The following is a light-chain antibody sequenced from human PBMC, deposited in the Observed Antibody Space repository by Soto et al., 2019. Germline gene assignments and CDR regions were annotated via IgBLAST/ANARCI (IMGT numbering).Light chain of an antibody. CDR1: QSVSSSY. Sequence: LKRSTGGECLCPEERATLAGRAIQSVSSSYLAWYQQRPGQAPRLLIYGASSRATGIPDRFSGSGSGTDFALGISSLEPEGFAVYYCQPYDSSPRYTVGQGTKVEIK. V-gene: IGKV3-20*01. CDR3: QPYDSSPRYT. CDR2: GAS. J-gene: IGKJ2*01.